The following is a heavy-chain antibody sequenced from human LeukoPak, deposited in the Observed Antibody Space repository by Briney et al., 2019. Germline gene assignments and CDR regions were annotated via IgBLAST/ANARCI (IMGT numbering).Heavy chain of an antibody. Sequence: PGGSLRLSCAASGFTFSDHYMDWVRQAPGKGLEWVGRSRNKVNSYTTEYAASVRGRFTISRDDSKNSLYLQMNSLQTEDTAVYFCARVYSTTWYGSYFDYCGQGTLVTVSS. CDR2: SRNKVNSYTT. CDR3: ARVYSTTWYGSYFDY. CDR1: GFTFSDHY. D-gene: IGHD6-13*01. J-gene: IGHJ4*02. V-gene: IGHV3-72*01.